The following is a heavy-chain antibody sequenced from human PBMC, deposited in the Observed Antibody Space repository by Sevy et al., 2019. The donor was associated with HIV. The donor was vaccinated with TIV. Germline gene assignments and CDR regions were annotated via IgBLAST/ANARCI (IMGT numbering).Heavy chain of an antibody. Sequence: GGSLRLSCAASGFTIEAYAMHWVRLTPGKGLEWVSSISWNGGTILSADAVKGRFTISRDNAKKSLFLQMNNLRPEDTALYYCATVGLRYCSGASCYQGDWFDPWGQGTLVTVSS. CDR3: ATVGLRYCSGASCYQGDWFDP. CDR1: GFTIEAYA. CDR2: ISWNGGTI. D-gene: IGHD2-15*01. J-gene: IGHJ5*02. V-gene: IGHV3-9*01.